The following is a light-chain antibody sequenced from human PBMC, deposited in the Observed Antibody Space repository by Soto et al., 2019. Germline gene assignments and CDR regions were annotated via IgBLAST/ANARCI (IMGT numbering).Light chain of an antibody. Sequence: SSLSHSASFSVSPGHSITVSCTGASSDVGGYDFVSWYQHHPGTPPKLIIYEVTHRPSGVSHRFSGSKSASTASLTISGLQVEEEADYFCGSYSRNTNSEVLGNGTKVTVL. CDR2: EVT. J-gene: IGLJ1*01. CDR1: SSDVGGYDF. V-gene: IGLV2-14*01. CDR3: GSYSRNTNSEV.